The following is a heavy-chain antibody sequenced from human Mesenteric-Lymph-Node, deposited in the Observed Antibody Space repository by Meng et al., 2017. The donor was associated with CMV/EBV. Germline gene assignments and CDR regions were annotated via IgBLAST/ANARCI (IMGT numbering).Heavy chain of an antibody. CDR3: AKPPYDFWSGPGGWFDP. V-gene: IGHV3-30*02. CDR2: IRYDGSNK. J-gene: IGHJ5*02. D-gene: IGHD3-3*01. Sequence: GGSLRLSCAASRFTFYSYDMHWVRQAPGKGLEWVAFIRYDGSNKYYADSVKGRFTISRDNSKNMLYLQMNSLRAEDTAVYYCAKPPYDFWSGPGGWFDPWGQGTLVTVSS. CDR1: RFTFYSYD.